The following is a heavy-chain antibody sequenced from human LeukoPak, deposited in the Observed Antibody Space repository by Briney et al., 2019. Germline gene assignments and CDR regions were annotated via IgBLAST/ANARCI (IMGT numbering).Heavy chain of an antibody. D-gene: IGHD3-22*01. CDR1: GYTFTGCY. Sequence: ASVTVSFKSSGYTFTGCYMHWVRHAPGQGLEWMGRINPNSGGTNYAHKFPGRVTMTRDTSISTAYMELSRLRSDDTAVYYWAREFYYDSSGYDAFDIWGQGTMVTVSS. V-gene: IGHV1-2*06. CDR3: AREFYYDSSGYDAFDI. CDR2: INPNSGGT. J-gene: IGHJ3*02.